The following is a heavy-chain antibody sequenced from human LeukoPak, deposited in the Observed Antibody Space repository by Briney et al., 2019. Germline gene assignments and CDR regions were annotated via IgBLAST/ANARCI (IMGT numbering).Heavy chain of an antibody. J-gene: IGHJ3*02. D-gene: IGHD5-12*01. CDR3: AREGHTSGFCGAFDI. CDR1: GRPFSSSI. CDR2: MSFDGSQ. Sequence: GGSLRLSCALSGRPFSSSIMHWVRQAPGKGLEWVAGMSFDGSQYYVDSVKGRFTISRDNSGNTVFLHMTSPRPEDTAVYFCAREGHTSGFCGAFDIWGQGTTVTISS. V-gene: IGHV3-30*03.